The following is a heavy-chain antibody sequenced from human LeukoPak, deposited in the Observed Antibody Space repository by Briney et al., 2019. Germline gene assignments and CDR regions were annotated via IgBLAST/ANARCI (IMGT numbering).Heavy chain of an antibody. CDR3: ARDSLKNGYNYDYFDY. J-gene: IGHJ4*02. Sequence: GSLRLACAASGFTFITYAMHWVRQAPGKGLEWVAVISYDGSNEYYVDSVKGRFTISRDNSKNILYLQMNSLTAEDTGVYYCARDSLKNGYNYDYFDYWGQGTLVTVSS. D-gene: IGHD5-24*01. CDR1: GFTFITYA. CDR2: ISYDGSNE. V-gene: IGHV3-30-3*01.